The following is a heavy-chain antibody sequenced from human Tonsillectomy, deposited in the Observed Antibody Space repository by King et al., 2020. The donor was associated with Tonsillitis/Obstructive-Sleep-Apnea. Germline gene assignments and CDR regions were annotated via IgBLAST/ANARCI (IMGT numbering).Heavy chain of an antibody. J-gene: IGHJ3*02. CDR3: ARGHPFDI. Sequence: QLQESGPGLVKPSETLSLTCTVSGGSISSYSWNWIRQPPGKGLEWIGYIFYSGITNYKPSLKSRVTISVDTSKNQFSLKLSSVTAADTAVYYCARGHPFDIWGQGTMVTVSS. CDR2: IFYSGIT. V-gene: IGHV4-59*01. CDR1: GGSISSYS.